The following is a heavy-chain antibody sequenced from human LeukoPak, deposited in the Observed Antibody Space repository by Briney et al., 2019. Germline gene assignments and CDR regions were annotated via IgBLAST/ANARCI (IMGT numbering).Heavy chain of an antibody. Sequence: SGGSLRLSCAASGFTVSSNYMSWVRQAPGKGLEWVSVIYSGGSTYYADSVKGRFTISRDNSKNTLYLQMNSLRAEDTAVYYCAKVTMIVVVNDAFDIWGQGTMVTVSS. J-gene: IGHJ3*02. D-gene: IGHD3-22*01. CDR1: GFTVSSNY. CDR3: AKVTMIVVVNDAFDI. CDR2: IYSGGST. V-gene: IGHV3-53*01.